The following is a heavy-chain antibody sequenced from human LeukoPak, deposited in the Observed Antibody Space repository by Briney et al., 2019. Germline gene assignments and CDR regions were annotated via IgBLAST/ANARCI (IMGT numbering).Heavy chain of an antibody. CDR2: LYYMRGA. D-gene: IGHD6-19*01. Sequence: NPSETLSLTCTVSGGSISGYYWSWSRQPPGKGVEWIGNLYYMRGAWYKSSLKSRVTTSVDTSRNEFSLKLSSVTAADTAVYYCAREKALRRAVAGNFDYWGQGTLVTVSS. CDR3: AREKALRRAVAGNFDY. J-gene: IGHJ4*02. CDR1: GGSISGYY. V-gene: IGHV4-59*01.